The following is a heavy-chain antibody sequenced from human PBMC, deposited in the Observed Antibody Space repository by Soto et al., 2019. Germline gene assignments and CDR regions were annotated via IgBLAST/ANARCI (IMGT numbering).Heavy chain of an antibody. CDR1: GFTFSSYA. CDR3: ARDYDFWSGPDY. Sequence: QVQLVESGGGVVQPGRSLRLSCAASGFTFSSYAMHWVRQAPGKGLEWVAVISYDGSNKYYADSVKGRFTISRDNSKNTLYLQMNSLRAEDTAVYYCARDYDFWSGPDYWGQGTLVNVSS. V-gene: IGHV3-30-3*01. J-gene: IGHJ4*02. D-gene: IGHD3-3*01. CDR2: ISYDGSNK.